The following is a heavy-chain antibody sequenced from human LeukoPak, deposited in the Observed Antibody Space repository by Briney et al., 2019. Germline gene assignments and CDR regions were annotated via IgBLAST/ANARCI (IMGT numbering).Heavy chain of an antibody. CDR1: GGSISTSY. J-gene: IGHJ4*02. Sequence: SETPSLTCTVSGGSISTSYWSWIRQPPGKGLEWIGYISYSGDTKDNPSLRSRVSISVDTSKNQFSLKLTSVTAADTAVYYCARYYSATGSLDYWGQGTLVTVSS. V-gene: IGHV4-59*01. CDR2: ISYSGDT. D-gene: IGHD4/OR15-4a*01. CDR3: ARYYSATGSLDY.